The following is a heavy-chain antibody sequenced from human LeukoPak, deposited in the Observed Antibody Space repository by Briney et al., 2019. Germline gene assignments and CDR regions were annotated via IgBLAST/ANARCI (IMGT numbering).Heavy chain of an antibody. V-gene: IGHV3-23*01. J-gene: IGHJ4*02. D-gene: IGHD3-10*01. CDR1: GFTFTNYA. Sequence: GGSLRLSCAASGFTFTNYAISWLRQAPGKGPVWVSAISGSGGNTYYADSVKGRFTISRDNSKNTLYLLMNSLRAEDTALYYCAREISGDTNFDYWGQGTLVSVSS. CDR2: ISGSGGNT. CDR3: AREISGDTNFDY.